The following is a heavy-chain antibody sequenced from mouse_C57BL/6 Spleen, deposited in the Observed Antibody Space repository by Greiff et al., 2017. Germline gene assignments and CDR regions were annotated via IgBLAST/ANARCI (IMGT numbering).Heavy chain of an antibody. CDR2: INPSTGGT. Sequence: EVQLQESGPELVKPGASVKISCKASGYSFTGYYMNWVKQSTEKSLEWIGEINPSTGGTTYNQKFKAKATLTVDKSSSTAYMQLKSLTSEDSAVYYCAPERDSSGYGFAYWGQGTLVTVSA. CDR1: GYSFTGYY. D-gene: IGHD3-2*02. J-gene: IGHJ3*01. CDR3: APERDSSGYGFAY. V-gene: IGHV1-42*01.